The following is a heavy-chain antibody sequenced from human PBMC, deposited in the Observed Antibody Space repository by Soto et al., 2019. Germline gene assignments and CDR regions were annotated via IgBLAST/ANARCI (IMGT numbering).Heavy chain of an antibody. D-gene: IGHD3-10*01. CDR2: INPDATTI. CDR3: ATAGSYRFDH. V-gene: IGHV3-74*01. J-gene: IGHJ4*02. Sequence: PGGSLRLSCATSGFTFSNYWIHWVRQAPGEGLVWVSRINPDATTINYADSVKGRFTVSRDNAKNTLYLQMNSLRAEDTAVYYCATAGSYRFDHWGRGTLVTVSS. CDR1: GFTFSNYW.